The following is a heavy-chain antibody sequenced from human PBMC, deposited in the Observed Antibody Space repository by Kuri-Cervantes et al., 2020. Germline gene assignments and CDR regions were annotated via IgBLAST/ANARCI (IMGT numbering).Heavy chain of an antibody. CDR2: ISGSGGST. CDR3: AKDPRTSNWFDP. CDR1: GFTFSTYA. V-gene: IGHV3-23*01. J-gene: IGHJ5*02. Sequence: GESLKISCAVSGFTFSTYAMNWVRQAPGKGLEWVSAISGSGGSTYYADSVKGRFTISRDNSKNTLYLQMNSLRAEDTAVYYCAKDPRTSNWFDPWGQGTLVTVSS. D-gene: IGHD1-14*01.